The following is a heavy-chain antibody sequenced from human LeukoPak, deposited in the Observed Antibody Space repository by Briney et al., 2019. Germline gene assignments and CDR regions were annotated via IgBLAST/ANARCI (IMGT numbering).Heavy chain of an antibody. CDR3: ARDLPSEWELLGIDY. D-gene: IGHD1-26*01. V-gene: IGHV1-46*01. Sequence: ASVKVSCKASGYTFTSYYMHWVRQAPGQGLEWMGIINPSGGSTSYAQKFQGRVTMTRDTSTSTVYMELSSLGSEDTAVYYCARDLPSEWELLGIDYWGQGTLVTVSS. CDR2: INPSGGST. J-gene: IGHJ4*02. CDR1: GYTFTSYY.